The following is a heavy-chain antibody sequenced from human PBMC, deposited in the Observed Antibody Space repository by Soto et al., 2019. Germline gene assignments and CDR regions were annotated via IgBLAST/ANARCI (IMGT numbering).Heavy chain of an antibody. Sequence: ASVTGSCPSSGYTFTSSYMHWVRQAPSQLLEWMGIINPSGGSTSYAQKFQGRVTMTRDTSTSTVYMELSSLRSEDTAVYYCARGGGWIGSYYYYYGMDVWGQGTTVTVS. V-gene: IGHV1-46*01. CDR1: GYTFTSSY. CDR2: INPSGGST. CDR3: ARGGGWIGSYYYYYGMDV. D-gene: IGHD3-10*01. J-gene: IGHJ6*02.